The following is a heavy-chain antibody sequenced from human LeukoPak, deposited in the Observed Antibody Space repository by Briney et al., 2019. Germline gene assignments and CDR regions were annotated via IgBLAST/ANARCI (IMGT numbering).Heavy chain of an antibody. D-gene: IGHD1-7*01. CDR1: GFTFRDYW. CDR3: ARDRAEHNWTYHTLFDY. Sequence: PGGCLRLSCTASGFTFRDYWMHWIRQTPREGLVWVSRINGDETSRAYADSVEGRFTISRDNAKNTLYLQIDSLRAEDSAIYYCARDRAEHNWTYHTLFDYWGQGTPVTVSS. V-gene: IGHV3-74*01. CDR2: INGDETSR. J-gene: IGHJ4*02.